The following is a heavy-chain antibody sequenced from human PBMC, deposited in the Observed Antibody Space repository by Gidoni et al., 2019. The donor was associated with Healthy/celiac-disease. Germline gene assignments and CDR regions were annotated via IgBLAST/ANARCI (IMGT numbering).Heavy chain of an antibody. CDR3: AHRADGEREGIFDY. V-gene: IGHV2-5*02. Sequence: QITLKASGPTLVMPTQTLPLTCTFSGVSLRSNGVGVGWIRQPPGKALEWLALIYWDDDKRYSPSLKSRLTITKDTSRNHVVLTMTNMDPVDTATYFCAHRADGEREGIFDYWGQGTLVTVSS. CDR1: GVSLRSNGVG. D-gene: IGHD1-1*01. CDR2: IYWDDDK. J-gene: IGHJ4*02.